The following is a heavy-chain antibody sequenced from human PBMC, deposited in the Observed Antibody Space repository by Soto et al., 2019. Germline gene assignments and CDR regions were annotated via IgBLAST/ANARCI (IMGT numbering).Heavy chain of an antibody. CDR1: GGSISSGGYY. J-gene: IGHJ6*02. V-gene: IGHV4-31*03. CDR2: IYYSGST. CDR3: ARDPVRYFDWYPYGMDV. Sequence: QVQLQESGPGLVKPSQTLSLTCTVSGGSISSGGYYWSWIRQHPGKGLEWIGYIYYSGSTYYNPSLKCRVNTSVDTSKNQFSLKLSSVTAAATAVYYCARDPVRYFDWYPYGMDVWGQGTTVTVSS. D-gene: IGHD3-9*01.